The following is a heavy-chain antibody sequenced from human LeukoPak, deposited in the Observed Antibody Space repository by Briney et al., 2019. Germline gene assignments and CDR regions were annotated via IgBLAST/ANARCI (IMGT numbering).Heavy chain of an antibody. CDR3: ARDLLGFRYCSSTSCQPTHDYYFDY. V-gene: IGHV1-69*04. J-gene: IGHJ4*02. Sequence: SVTVSCKASGGTFSSYSISWVRQAPGQGLEGMGRIIPILGIANYAQKFQGRVTITADKSTSTAYMELSSLRSEDTAVYYCARDLLGFRYCSSTSCQPTHDYYFDYWGQGTLVTVSS. D-gene: IGHD2-2*01. CDR2: IIPILGIA. CDR1: GGTFSSYS.